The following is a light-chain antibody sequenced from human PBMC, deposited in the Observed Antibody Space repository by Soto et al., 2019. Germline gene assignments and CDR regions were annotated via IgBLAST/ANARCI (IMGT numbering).Light chain of an antibody. CDR1: QTIGSW. CDR2: LAS. Sequence: DIQMTQSPSTLSGSVGDRVTINCRASQTIGSWLAWYQQKPGKAPKLLIYLASYLQSGVPARFSGSGSATDFTLSISSLQPDDFAAYYCQQYGSYSRTFGQGTKVDI. J-gene: IGKJ1*01. V-gene: IGKV1-5*03. CDR3: QQYGSYSRT.